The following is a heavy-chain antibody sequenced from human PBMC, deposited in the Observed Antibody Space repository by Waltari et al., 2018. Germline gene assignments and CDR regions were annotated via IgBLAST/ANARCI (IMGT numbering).Heavy chain of an antibody. CDR3: ARAGDYDVY. CDR1: GYSISSGYY. Sequence: QVQLQESGPGLVKPSETLSLTCTVSGYSISSGYYWGWIRQPPGKGLEWIGSIYHSGSTYHTPSLKSRVTISVDTSKNQFSLKLSSVTAADTAVYYCARAGDYDVYWGQGTLVTVSS. J-gene: IGHJ4*02. V-gene: IGHV4-38-2*02. D-gene: IGHD4-17*01. CDR2: IYHSGST.